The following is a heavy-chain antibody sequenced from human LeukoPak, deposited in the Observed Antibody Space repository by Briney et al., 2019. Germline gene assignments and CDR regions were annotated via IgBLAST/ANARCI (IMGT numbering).Heavy chain of an antibody. Sequence: PSETLSLTCTVSGGSISSYYWSWIRQPPGKGLEWIGYIYYSGSTNYNPSLKSRVTTSVDTSKNQFSLKLSSVTAADTAVYYCARYLAAGYFDLWGRGTLVTVSP. D-gene: IGHD6-25*01. J-gene: IGHJ2*01. CDR1: GGSISSYY. V-gene: IGHV4-59*01. CDR2: IYYSGST. CDR3: ARYLAAGYFDL.